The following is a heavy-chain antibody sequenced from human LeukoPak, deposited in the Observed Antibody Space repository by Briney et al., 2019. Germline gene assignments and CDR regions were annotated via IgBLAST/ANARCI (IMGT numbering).Heavy chain of an antibody. CDR1: GGSFNGYY. CDR2: INHSGST. J-gene: IGHJ4*02. V-gene: IGHV4-34*01. CDR3: AGSYSFDY. Sequence: PSETLSLTCAVYGGSFNGYYWSWIRQPPGKGLEWIGEINHSGSTNYNPSLKSRVTISVDTPKNQFSLKLSSVTAADTAVYYCAGSYSFDYWGQGTLVTVSS. D-gene: IGHD1-26*01.